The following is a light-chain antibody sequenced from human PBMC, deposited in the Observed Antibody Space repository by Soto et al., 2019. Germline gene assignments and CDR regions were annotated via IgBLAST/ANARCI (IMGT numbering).Light chain of an antibody. V-gene: IGLV1-51*01. CDR1: SSNIGNNF. CDR3: GTWDSSLSVVI. Sequence: QSVLTQPPSVSAAPGQKVTISCSGSSSNIGNNFVPWYQQLPGTAPRLLIYDNNNRPSGIPDRFSGSQSGTSATLAITGLQTGDEADYFCGTWDSSLSVVIFGGGTQLTVL. J-gene: IGLJ2*01. CDR2: DNN.